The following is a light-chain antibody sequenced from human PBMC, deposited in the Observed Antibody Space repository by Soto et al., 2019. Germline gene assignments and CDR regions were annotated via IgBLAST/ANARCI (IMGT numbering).Light chain of an antibody. CDR2: GAY. J-gene: IGKJ3*01. V-gene: IGKV3-20*01. Sequence: EIVLTQSPGTLSLSPGERAALSCRASEIISSNNLAWYQQRPGQAPTLLIYGAYSRATGIPDRFSGSGSRTDFTLTISSLEPEDFVVYYCQHYGVSPGAFGPGAKVDIK. CDR3: QHYGVSPGA. CDR1: EIISSNN.